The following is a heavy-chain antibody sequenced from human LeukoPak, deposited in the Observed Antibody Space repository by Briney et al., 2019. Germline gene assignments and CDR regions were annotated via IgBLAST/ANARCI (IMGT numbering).Heavy chain of an antibody. Sequence: SETLSLTCTVSGGSISNSSYYWGWIRQPPGKGLEWIGSIYYSGSTYYNPSLKSRVTISVDTSKNQFSLKLSCVTAADTAVYYCARGRQVRFGELSGNWFDPWGQGTLVTVSS. D-gene: IGHD3-10*01. CDR1: GGSISNSSYY. CDR2: IYYSGST. V-gene: IGHV4-39*07. CDR3: ARGRQVRFGELSGNWFDP. J-gene: IGHJ5*02.